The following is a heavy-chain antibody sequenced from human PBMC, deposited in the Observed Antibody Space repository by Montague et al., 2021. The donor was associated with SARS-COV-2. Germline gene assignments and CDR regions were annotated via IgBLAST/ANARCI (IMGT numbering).Heavy chain of an antibody. CDR3: ARGGRAYGGGGSCYFVFDY. CDR2: IYYTGSS. V-gene: IGHV4-31*03. J-gene: IGHJ4*02. D-gene: IGHD2-15*01. Sequence: TLSLTCTVSGDSISSSAYYWSWIRQHPGKGLEWIGYIYYTGSSYYNPSLRSRLTISVDTSKNQFSLKLNSVTAADTAVYYCARGGRAYGGGGSCYFVFDYWGQGTLVTVSS. CDR1: GDSISSSAYY.